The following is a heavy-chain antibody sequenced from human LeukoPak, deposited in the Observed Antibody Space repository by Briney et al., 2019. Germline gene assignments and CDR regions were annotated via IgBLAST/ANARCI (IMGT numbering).Heavy chain of an antibody. CDR3: ARVLCSSTSCHGGVAFDI. CDR2: IYPGDSDT. Sequence: GESLKISCKGSGYSFTNYWIGWVRQMPGKGLEWMGSIYPGDSDTRYSPSFQGQVTISADKSISTAYLQWSSLKASDTAMYYCARVLCSSTSCHGGVAFDIWGQGTMVTVSS. J-gene: IGHJ3*02. D-gene: IGHD2-2*01. V-gene: IGHV5-51*01. CDR1: GYSFTNYW.